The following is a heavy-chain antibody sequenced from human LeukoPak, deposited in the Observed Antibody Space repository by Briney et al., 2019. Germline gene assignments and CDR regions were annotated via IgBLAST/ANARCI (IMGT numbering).Heavy chain of an antibody. CDR2: IYYGGRT. CDR3: ARRSHCTGDSCYPV. J-gene: IGHJ6*02. D-gene: IGHD2-15*01. Sequence: SETLSLTCTVSGDSMTSSNHYWVWIRQPPGKGLEWIGSIYYGGRTYYNPSLESRVTISQETSKNQFSLKVNTVTAADTAVYHCARRSHCTGDSCYPVWGQGTTVTVSS. CDR1: GDSMTSSNHY. V-gene: IGHV4-39*01.